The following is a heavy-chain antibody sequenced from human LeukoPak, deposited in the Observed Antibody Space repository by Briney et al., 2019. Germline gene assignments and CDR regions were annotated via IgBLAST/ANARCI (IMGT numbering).Heavy chain of an antibody. CDR2: ISWNSGSI. CDR1: GFTFDDYA. D-gene: IGHD2-15*01. CDR3: AKAIGWNIVVGIDY. V-gene: IGHV3-9*01. J-gene: IGHJ4*02. Sequence: PGRSLRLSCAASGFTFDDYAMHWVRQAPGKGLEWVSGISWNSGSIGYADSVKGRFTISRDNAKNSLYLQMSSLRAEDTALYYCAKAIGWNIVVGIDYWGQGTLVTVSS.